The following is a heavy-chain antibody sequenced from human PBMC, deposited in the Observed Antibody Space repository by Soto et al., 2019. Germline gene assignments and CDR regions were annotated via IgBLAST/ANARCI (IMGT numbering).Heavy chain of an antibody. Sequence: QVQLQESGPGLVEPSGTLSLTCAVSGGSITSDTWWSWVRQSPGKGLEWIGEIFQSGSTTYSPSLKSRVTMSVDKPKNQFSLKLSSVTAADTAVYYCARGSYYGMDVWGQGTTVTVSS. CDR1: GGSITSDTW. CDR3: ARGSYYGMDV. V-gene: IGHV4-4*02. J-gene: IGHJ6*02. CDR2: IFQSGST.